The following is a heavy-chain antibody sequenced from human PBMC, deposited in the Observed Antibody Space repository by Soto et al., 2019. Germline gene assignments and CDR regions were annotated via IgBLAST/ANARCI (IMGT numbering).Heavy chain of an antibody. J-gene: IGHJ3*02. CDR1: GFTFSSYW. CDR2: INSDGSTT. Sequence: EVQLVESGGGLVQPGGSLRLSCAASGFTFSSYWMHGVRQAPGKGLVWVSRINSDGSTTTYADSVKGRFTISRDNAKNTLYLQLNSLIAEDTAVYYCARIRVGHNAFDIWGQGTMVTVSS. V-gene: IGHV3-74*01. CDR3: ARIRVGHNAFDI. D-gene: IGHD2-2*01.